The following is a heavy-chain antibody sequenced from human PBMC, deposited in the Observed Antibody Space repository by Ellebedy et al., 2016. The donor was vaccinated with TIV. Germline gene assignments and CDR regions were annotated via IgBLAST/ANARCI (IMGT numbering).Heavy chain of an antibody. CDR3: ARLDGGSYHMGFDY. D-gene: IGHD1-26*01. Sequence: ASVKVSXXASGYTFTSYDINWVRQATGQGLEWMGWMNPNSGNTGYAQKFQGRVTMTRNTSISTAYMELSSLRSEDTAVYYCARLDGGSYHMGFDYWGQGTLVTVSS. CDR2: MNPNSGNT. J-gene: IGHJ4*02. V-gene: IGHV1-8*01. CDR1: GYTFTSYD.